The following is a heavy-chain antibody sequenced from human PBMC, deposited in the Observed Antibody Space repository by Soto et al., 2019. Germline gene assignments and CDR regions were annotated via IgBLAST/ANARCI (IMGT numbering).Heavy chain of an antibody. CDR2: IGVDSGNT. V-gene: IGHV1-18*01. CDR3: ARGSDFWSGLTTYFDY. J-gene: IGHJ4*02. CDR1: GYTFTNNG. D-gene: IGHD3-3*01. Sequence: QVPLVQSGAEVKKPGASVKVSCKASGYTFTNNGISWVRQAPGQGLEWMGWIGVDSGNTNYAQKFQGRVTMTTDTSTSTAYMELRSLRSGDTAVYYCARGSDFWSGLTTYFDYWGQGTLVTVSS.